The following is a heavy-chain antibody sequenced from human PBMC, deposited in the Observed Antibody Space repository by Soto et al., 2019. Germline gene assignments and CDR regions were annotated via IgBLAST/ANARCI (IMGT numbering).Heavy chain of an antibody. D-gene: IGHD2-21*01. CDR3: ATPDYYFEY. V-gene: IGHV3-23*01. J-gene: IGHJ4*02. CDR2: ISGNGDRT. CDR1: GFTFSTEA. Sequence: PGGSLRLSCAASGFTFSTEAMSWVRQAPGKGLEWVSAISGNGDRTYYADSVKGRFTISRDNSKNTLYLQMNSLRAEDTAVYYWATPDYYFEYWGQGSLVTVSS.